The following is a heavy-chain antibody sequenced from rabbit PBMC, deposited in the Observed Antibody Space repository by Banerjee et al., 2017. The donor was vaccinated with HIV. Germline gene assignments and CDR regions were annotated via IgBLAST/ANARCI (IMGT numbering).Heavy chain of an antibody. J-gene: IGHJ4*01. D-gene: IGHD7-1*01. CDR2: IYAAKGRT. Sequence: QEQLEESGGDLVKPEGSLTLTCTASGFDFSSYYMSWVRQAPGKGLEWIGTIYAAKGRTYYASWVNGRFTISKTSSTTGTLQMTSLTAADTATYFSARDLAAVTGWNFGLWGPGT. CDR3: ARDLAAVTGWNFGL. CDR1: GFDFSSYYM. V-gene: IGHV1S45*01.